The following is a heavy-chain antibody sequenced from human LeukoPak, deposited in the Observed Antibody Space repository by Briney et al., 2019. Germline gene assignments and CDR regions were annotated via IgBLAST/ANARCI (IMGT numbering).Heavy chain of an antibody. CDR1: GGSINSHY. D-gene: IGHD2/OR15-2a*01. CDR2: MHYTGRT. CDR3: ARGSRGPIGPADL. Sequence: SETLSLTCTVSGGSINSHYWSWIRQPPGKELEWIGFMHYTGRTRYNPSLQSRVTISVDTSKNHFSLKLSSLTAADTAVYFCARGSRGPIGPADLWGRGTLVTVSS. J-gene: IGHJ2*01. V-gene: IGHV4-59*11.